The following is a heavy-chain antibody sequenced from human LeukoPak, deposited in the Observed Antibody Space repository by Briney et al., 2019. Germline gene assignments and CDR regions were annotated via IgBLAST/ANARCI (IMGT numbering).Heavy chain of an antibody. CDR2: INPNSGGT. CDR1: GYTFTGYY. CDR3: ASSCSSTSCYGVRSDY. J-gene: IGHJ4*02. V-gene: IGHV1-2*02. D-gene: IGHD2-2*01. Sequence: ASVKVSCKASGYTFTGYYMHWVRQAPGQGLEWMGWINPNSGGTSYAQKFQGRVTMTTDTSTSTTYMELRSLRSDDTAVYYCASSCSSTSCYGVRSDYWGQGTLVTVSS.